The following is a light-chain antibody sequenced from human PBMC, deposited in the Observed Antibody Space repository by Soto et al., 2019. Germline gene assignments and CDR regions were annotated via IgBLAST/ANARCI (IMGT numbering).Light chain of an antibody. CDR1: QSVRSDY. CDR2: DGY. Sequence: ETVMTQSPATLSVSPGERATLSCRASQSVRSDYFAWYQQKPGQPPRLLIYDGYYRATDTPPRFSGSGSGTDFTLTISSLEPEDSAVYYCQQRNMWPITFGQGTRLEIK. V-gene: IGKV3-11*01. J-gene: IGKJ5*01. CDR3: QQRNMWPIT.